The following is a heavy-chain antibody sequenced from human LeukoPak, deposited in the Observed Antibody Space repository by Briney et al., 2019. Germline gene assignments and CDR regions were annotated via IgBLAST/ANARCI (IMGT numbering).Heavy chain of an antibody. V-gene: IGHV4-34*01. Sequence: PSETLSLTCAVYGGSFSGYYWSWIRQPPEKGLEWIGEINHSGSTNYNPSLKSRVTISVDTSKNQFSLKLSSVTAADTAVYYCARGPRRFLHYYMDVWGKGTTVTVSS. CDR3: ARGPRRFLHYYMDV. D-gene: IGHD3-3*01. J-gene: IGHJ6*03. CDR2: INHSGST. CDR1: GGSFSGYY.